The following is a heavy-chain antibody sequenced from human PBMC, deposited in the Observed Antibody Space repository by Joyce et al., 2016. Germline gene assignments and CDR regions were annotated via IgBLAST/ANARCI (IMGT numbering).Heavy chain of an antibody. CDR3: ATTTGPRDAFDI. V-gene: IGHV4-4*09. CDR1: GDSISNYY. CDR2: IYSNGDT. Sequence: QVQLQESGPGLVKPSETLSLTCTVSGDSISNYYWSWIRQPPGRGLEWIGHIYSNGDTTYSPSIKGRITISLDTSKNQFSLRLIAMTSADMAVYFCATTTGPRDAFDIWGRGAMVTVSS. J-gene: IGHJ3*02. D-gene: IGHD1-1*01.